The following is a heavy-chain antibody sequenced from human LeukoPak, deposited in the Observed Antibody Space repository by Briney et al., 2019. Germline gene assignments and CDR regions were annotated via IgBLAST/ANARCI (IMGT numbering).Heavy chain of an antibody. Sequence: PGGSLRLSCAASGFTLSNHWMIWVRQVPGKRPVWVSRINDDGSDTIYADSVRGRFTISRDDAKNTVYLQMNNLRAEDTAVYYCVRGGPSTWSWGQGTLVTVSS. CDR1: GFTLSNHW. CDR3: VRGGPSTWS. D-gene: IGHD2-15*01. J-gene: IGHJ5*02. V-gene: IGHV3-74*01. CDR2: INDDGSDT.